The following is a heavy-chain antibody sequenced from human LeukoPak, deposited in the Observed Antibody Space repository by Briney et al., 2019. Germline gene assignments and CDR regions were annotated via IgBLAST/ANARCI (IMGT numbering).Heavy chain of an antibody. V-gene: IGHV1-46*01. D-gene: IGHD4-17*01. J-gene: IGHJ4*02. CDR2: INPSGGST. CDR3: ARDYYGDREDYYFDY. Sequence: ASVKVSCKASGYTFTSYYMHWVRQAPGQGLEWMGIINPSGGSTSYAQKFQGRVTMTRDTSTSTVYMELSSLRSEDAAVYYCARDYYGDREDYYFDYWGQGTLVTVSS. CDR1: GYTFTSYY.